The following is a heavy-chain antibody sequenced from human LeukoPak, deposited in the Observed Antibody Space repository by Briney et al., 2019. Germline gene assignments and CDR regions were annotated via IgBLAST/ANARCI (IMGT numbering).Heavy chain of an antibody. D-gene: IGHD1-26*01. J-gene: IGHJ4*02. Sequence: SETLSLTCTVSGGSISSSSYYWGWIRQPPGKELEWIGSIYYSGSTYYNPSLKSRVTISVDTSKNQFSLKLSSVTAADTAVYYCARHPVGPTDFDYWGQGTLVTVSS. V-gene: IGHV4-39*01. CDR2: IYYSGST. CDR3: ARHPVGPTDFDY. CDR1: GGSISSSSYY.